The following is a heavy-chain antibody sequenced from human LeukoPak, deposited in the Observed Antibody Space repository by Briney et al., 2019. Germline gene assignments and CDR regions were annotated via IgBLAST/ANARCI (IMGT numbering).Heavy chain of an antibody. CDR2: IIPIFGTA. V-gene: IGHV1-69*13. Sequence: ASVKVSCKASGGTFSSYAISWVRQAPGQGLEWMGGIIPIFGTANYAQKFQGRVTITADESTSTAYMELSSLRSDDTAVYYCARDRFVSSGYYPLCAFDIWGQGTMVTVSS. J-gene: IGHJ3*02. D-gene: IGHD3-22*01. CDR1: GGTFSSYA. CDR3: ARDRFVSSGYYPLCAFDI.